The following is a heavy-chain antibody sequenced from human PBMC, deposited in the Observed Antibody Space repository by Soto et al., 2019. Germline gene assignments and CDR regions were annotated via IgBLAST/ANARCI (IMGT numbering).Heavy chain of an antibody. V-gene: IGHV4-59*01. J-gene: IGHJ4*02. CDR3: ARVELGNCSGGSCYEWYFDY. CDR1: GGSISSYY. D-gene: IGHD2-15*01. CDR2: IYYSGST. Sequence: SETLSLTCTVSGGSISSYYWSWIRQPPGKGLEWIGYIYYSGSTNYNPSLKSRVTISVDTSKNQFSLKLSSVTAADTAVYYCARVELGNCSGGSCYEWYFDYWGQGTLVTVSS.